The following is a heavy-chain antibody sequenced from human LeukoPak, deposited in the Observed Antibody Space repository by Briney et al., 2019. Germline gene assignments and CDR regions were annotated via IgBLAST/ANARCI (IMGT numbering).Heavy chain of an antibody. J-gene: IGHJ5*02. CDR1: GFTFSSYS. V-gene: IGHV3-7*01. D-gene: IGHD4-23*01. CDR3: ARETTVITDTAWFDP. Sequence: GGSLRLSCAASGFTFSSYSMNWVRQAPGKGLEWVANIKQDGSDKYYVDSVKGRFTISRDNAKNSLYLQMDSLRAEDTAVYYCARETTVITDTAWFDPWGQGTLVTVSS. CDR2: IKQDGSDK.